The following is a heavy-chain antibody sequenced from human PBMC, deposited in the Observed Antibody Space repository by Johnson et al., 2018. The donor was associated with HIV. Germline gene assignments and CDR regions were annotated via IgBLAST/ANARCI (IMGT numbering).Heavy chain of an antibody. CDR1: GFTFSDHY. V-gene: IGHV3-72*01. D-gene: IGHD1-7*01. Sequence: VQLVESGGGLVKPGGSLRLSCAASGFTFSDHYMDWVRQAPGKGLEWVGRTRNKANSYTTEYAASVKGRFTISRDDSKNSLYLQMNSLKTEDTAVYYCVRVELGAFDIWGQGTMVTVSS. CDR2: TRNKANSYTT. CDR3: VRVELGAFDI. J-gene: IGHJ3*02.